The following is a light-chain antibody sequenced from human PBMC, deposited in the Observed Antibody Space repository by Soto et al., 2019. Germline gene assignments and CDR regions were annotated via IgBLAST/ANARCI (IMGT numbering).Light chain of an antibody. CDR1: QSIGSN. Sequence: EIVLTQSPAALSVSPGATATLSCRASQSIGSNVAWYQQRPGQVPRLLIYGASTWATGVPARFSASGSGTEFTLTITGLQSEDSALYHCQQYDDWPPITFGQGTRLEI. CDR2: GAS. CDR3: QQYDDWPPIT. V-gene: IGKV3-15*01. J-gene: IGKJ5*01.